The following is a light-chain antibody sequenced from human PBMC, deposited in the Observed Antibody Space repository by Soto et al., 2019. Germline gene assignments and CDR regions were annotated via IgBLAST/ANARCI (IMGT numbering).Light chain of an antibody. Sequence: EIVMTQSPAILSVSPGDGATLFCRASQSIRNNFLAWYQHKPGQAPRLLIHGASTRATGVPARFSGSASETEFTLTISSLQSDDFATYYCQQYNSYCTFGQGTKLEIK. CDR2: GAS. CDR1: QSIRNN. CDR3: QQYNSYCT. V-gene: IGKV3-15*01. J-gene: IGKJ2*01.